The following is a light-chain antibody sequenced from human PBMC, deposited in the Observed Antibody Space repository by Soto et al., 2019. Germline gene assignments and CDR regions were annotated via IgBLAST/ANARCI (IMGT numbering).Light chain of an antibody. J-gene: IGKJ1*01. V-gene: IGKV3-15*01. CDR3: QQYNNWPGT. CDR2: AAS. CDR1: QSVSSN. Sequence: EIVMTQSPATLSVSPGERATLSCRASQSVSSNLAWYQQKPGQAPRLLIYAASTRATGIPARFSGSGSGTEFTLTISSLQSEDFAVYYCQQYNNWPGTFGQGTKVEI.